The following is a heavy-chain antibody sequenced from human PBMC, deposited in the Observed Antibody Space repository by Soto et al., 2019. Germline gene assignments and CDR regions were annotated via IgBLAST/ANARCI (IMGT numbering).Heavy chain of an antibody. D-gene: IGHD3-22*01. Sequence: QVQLMQSGAEVKKPGASVKVSCKASGYTFTSYGISWVRQAPGQGLEWMGWISAYNGNTNYAQKLQGRVTMTTDTSTSTAYMELRSLRSDDTAVYYCARCPQARGSGYYSAAFDPWGQGTLVTVSS. CDR3: ARCPQARGSGYYSAAFDP. CDR2: ISAYNGNT. J-gene: IGHJ5*02. V-gene: IGHV1-18*01. CDR1: GYTFTSYG.